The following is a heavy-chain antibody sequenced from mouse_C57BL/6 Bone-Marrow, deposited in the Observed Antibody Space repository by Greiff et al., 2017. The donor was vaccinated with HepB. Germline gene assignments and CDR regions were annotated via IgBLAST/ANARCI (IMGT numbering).Heavy chain of an antibody. CDR1: GYTFTSYW. Sequence: VQLQQPGAELVRPGSSVKLSCKASGYTFTSYWMDWVKQRPGQGLEWIGNIYPSDSETHYNQKFKDKATLTVDKSSSTAYMQLSSLTSEDSAVYYCARTIMTTEFDYWGQGTTLTVSS. V-gene: IGHV1-61*01. CDR3: ARTIMTTEFDY. D-gene: IGHD1-1*01. CDR2: IYPSDSET. J-gene: IGHJ2*01.